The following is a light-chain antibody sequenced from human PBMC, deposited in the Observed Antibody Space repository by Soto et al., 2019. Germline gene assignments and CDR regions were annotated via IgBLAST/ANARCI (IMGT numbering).Light chain of an antibody. Sequence: EIVITPSPAAPAVSPGGRATLSGRASQSVSSNLAWYQQKPGQAPRLLIYGASSRATGIPVRFSGSGSGTEFTLTISSLQSEDFGVYYCQQNKDWPGTFGQGTKVDI. CDR3: QQNKDWPGT. J-gene: IGKJ1*01. CDR1: QSVSSN. CDR2: GAS. V-gene: IGKV3-15*01.